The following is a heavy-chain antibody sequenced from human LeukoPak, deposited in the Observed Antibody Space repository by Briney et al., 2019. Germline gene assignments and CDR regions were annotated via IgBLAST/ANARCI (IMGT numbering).Heavy chain of an antibody. CDR3: ATPLSIGGY. V-gene: IGHV3-48*01. J-gene: IGHJ4*02. D-gene: IGHD3-10*01. Sequence: GGSLRLSCAASGFTFSSYSMSWVRQAPGKGREWLSYISSSSSTIYYADSVKGRFTISRDNAKNSLYLQMSSLRAEDTAVYYCATPLSIGGYWGQGTLVTVSS. CDR1: GFTFSSYS. CDR2: ISSSSSTI.